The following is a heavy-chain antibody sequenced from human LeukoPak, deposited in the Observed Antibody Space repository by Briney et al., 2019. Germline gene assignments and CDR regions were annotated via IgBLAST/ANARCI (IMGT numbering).Heavy chain of an antibody. J-gene: IGHJ4*02. D-gene: IGHD1-1*01. CDR2: IK. CDR3: ARIQLYHGDFDS. Sequence: GGSLRLSCAVSGLTFNNYAMSWVRQAPGKGLEWVSGIKYYADSVKGRFTISRDDAKNSLYLQMDSLRADDTALYYCARIQLYHGDFDSWGQGTLVTVSS. V-gene: IGHV3-69-1*01. CDR1: GLTFNNYA.